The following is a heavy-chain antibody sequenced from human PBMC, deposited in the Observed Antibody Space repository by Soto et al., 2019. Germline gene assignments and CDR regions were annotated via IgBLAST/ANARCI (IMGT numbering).Heavy chain of an antibody. Sequence: PGGSLRLSCAASGFTFSSYDMHWVRQATGKGLEWVSAIGTAGDTYYPGSVKGRFTISRENAKNSLYLQMNSLRAGDTAVYYCARGARLRYGLAEYFQHWGQGTLVTVSS. CDR1: GFTFSSYD. J-gene: IGHJ1*01. V-gene: IGHV3-13*01. CDR3: ARGARLRYGLAEYFQH. D-gene: IGHD3-9*01. CDR2: IGTAGDT.